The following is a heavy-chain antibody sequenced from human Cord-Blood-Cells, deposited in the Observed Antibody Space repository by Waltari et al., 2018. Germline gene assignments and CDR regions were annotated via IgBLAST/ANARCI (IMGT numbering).Heavy chain of an antibody. CDR3: ARPPCKVGATHWYFDL. Sequence: QLPLQESGPALETPSETLSLPCTVSGVPISSSRYYWGCLRPRPGKGLEWIGSIYDRGSTYYNPSLKSRVTISVDTSKNQFSLKLSSVTAADTAVYYCARPPCKVGATHWYFDLWGRGTLVTVSS. CDR1: GVPISSSRYY. D-gene: IGHD1-26*01. CDR2: IYDRGST. V-gene: IGHV4-39*01. J-gene: IGHJ2*01.